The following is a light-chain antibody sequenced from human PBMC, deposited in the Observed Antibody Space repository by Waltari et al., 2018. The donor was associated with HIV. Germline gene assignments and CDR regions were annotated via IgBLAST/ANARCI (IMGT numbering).Light chain of an antibody. Sequence: QSVLTQPPSASGTPGQTISISCSVSGPNVRSNNVYWYQHIPPTAPKLIIYNTDQRPSGVPARFSASKTGTSASLAISGLQPGDEGLYYCGTWDADLDGPVFGGGTKVTVL. CDR2: NTD. CDR1: GPNVRSNN. CDR3: GTWDADLDGPV. J-gene: IGLJ3*02. V-gene: IGLV1-44*01.